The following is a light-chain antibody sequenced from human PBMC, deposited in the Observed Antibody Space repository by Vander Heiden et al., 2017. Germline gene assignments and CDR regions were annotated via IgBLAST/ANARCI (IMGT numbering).Light chain of an antibody. V-gene: IGKV3-20*01. J-gene: IGKJ4*01. CDR2: GAS. Sequence: VLTQSPGTLSLSPGERATLSCRASQSVSSSYLAWYQQKPGQAPRLLIHGASSRATGVPDRFSGSGSGTDFTLTISRLEPEDFAVYYCQQYGTSPTLTFGGGTKVEIK. CDR1: QSVSSSY. CDR3: QQYGTSPTLT.